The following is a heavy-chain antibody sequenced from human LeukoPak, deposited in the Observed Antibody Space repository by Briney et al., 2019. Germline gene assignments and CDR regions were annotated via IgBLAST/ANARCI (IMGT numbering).Heavy chain of an antibody. CDR3: AKELEVDGDYHYSMDV. J-gene: IGHJ6*02. D-gene: IGHD4-17*01. CDR1: GFTFDDYA. V-gene: IGHV3-9*01. Sequence: GRSLRLSCAASGFTFDDYAMHWVRQAPGKGPEWVSGISWNSGSIGYADSVKGRFTISRDNAKNSLYLQMNSLRAEDTALYYCAKELEVDGDYHYSMDVWGQGTTVTVSS. CDR2: ISWNSGSI.